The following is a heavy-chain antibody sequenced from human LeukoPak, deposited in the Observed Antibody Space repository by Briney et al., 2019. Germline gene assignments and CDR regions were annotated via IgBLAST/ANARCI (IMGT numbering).Heavy chain of an antibody. CDR1: GISFITYG. D-gene: IGHD3-10*01. V-gene: IGHV3-30*02. Sequence: GGSLRLSCVASGISFITYGMHWVRQAPGKGLEWVAFIRFNGTTKVYGDSVEGRFTISRDYSKNTLYLQMNSLRTEETAVYYCAKGPAMVRGTFDPWGQGTLVTVSS. CDR3: AKGPAMVRGTFDP. J-gene: IGHJ5*02. CDR2: IRFNGTTK.